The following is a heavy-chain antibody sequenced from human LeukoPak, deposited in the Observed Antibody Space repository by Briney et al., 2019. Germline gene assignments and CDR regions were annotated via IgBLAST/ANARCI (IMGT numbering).Heavy chain of an antibody. CDR1: GFTFTNFW. D-gene: IGHD2-2*01. V-gene: IGHV3-74*01. Sequence: PGGSLRLSCAASGFTFTNFWMHWVRQGPGKGLVWVSRISSDESSTTYADSVKGRFTISRDNAKNTLYLQMNSLRAEDTAVYYCARVERYCSGTSCYSQDYFDYWGQGTLVTVSS. CDR2: ISSDESST. CDR3: ARVERYCSGTSCYSQDYFDY. J-gene: IGHJ4*02.